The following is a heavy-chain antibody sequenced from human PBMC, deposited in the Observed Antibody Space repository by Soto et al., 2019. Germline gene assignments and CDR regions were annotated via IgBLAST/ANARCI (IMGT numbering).Heavy chain of an antibody. CDR2: ISWNSGSI. Sequence: EVQLVESGGGLVQPGRSLRLSCAASGFTFDDYAMHWVRQAPGKGLEWVSGISWNSGSIGYADSVKGRFTISRDNAKNSLYLQMNSLRAEDTALYYCAKDPSYDSSGSFDYWGQGTLVTVSS. CDR3: AKDPSYDSSGSFDY. J-gene: IGHJ4*02. V-gene: IGHV3-9*01. D-gene: IGHD3-22*01. CDR1: GFTFDDYA.